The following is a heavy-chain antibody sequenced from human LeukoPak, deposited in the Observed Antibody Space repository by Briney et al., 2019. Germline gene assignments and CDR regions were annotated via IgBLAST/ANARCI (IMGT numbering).Heavy chain of an antibody. D-gene: IGHD3-16*02. CDR3: ASLYTDDYVWGSYRPFDY. V-gene: IGHV1-69*13. CDR2: IIPIFGTA. J-gene: IGHJ4*02. Sequence: SVKVSCKASGGTFSSYAISWVRQAPGQGLEWMGGIIPIFGTANYAQKFQGRVTITADESTSTAYMELSSLRSEDTAVYYCASLYTDDYVWGSYRPFDYWGQGTLVTVSS. CDR1: GGTFSSYA.